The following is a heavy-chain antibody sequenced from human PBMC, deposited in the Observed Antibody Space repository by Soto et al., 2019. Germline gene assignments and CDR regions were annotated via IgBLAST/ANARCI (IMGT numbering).Heavy chain of an antibody. Sequence: EVQLVESGGGLVQPGGSLRLSCAASGFTFSSYAMHWVRQAPGKGLEYVSAISSNGGSTYYANSVKGRFTISRDNSKNTLYLQMGSLRAEDMAVYYCARAKKWSGSPPPYDYWGQGTLVTVSS. CDR3: ARAKKWSGSPPPYDY. CDR2: ISSNGGST. CDR1: GFTFSSYA. V-gene: IGHV3-64*01. J-gene: IGHJ4*02. D-gene: IGHD3-10*01.